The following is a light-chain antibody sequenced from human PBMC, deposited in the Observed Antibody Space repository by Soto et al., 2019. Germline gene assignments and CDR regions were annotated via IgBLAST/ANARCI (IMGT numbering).Light chain of an antibody. CDR3: HQYNKWPPIT. J-gene: IGKJ5*01. V-gene: IGKV3-15*01. CDR1: QSVGSN. Sequence: EIVMTQSPATLSVSPGERATLSCRASQSVGSNLAWYQQKPGQAPRLLIYGASTRATGIPARFSGSGSGTEFTLTISNLQSEDFAVYYCHQYNKWPPITFGQGTRLEIK. CDR2: GAS.